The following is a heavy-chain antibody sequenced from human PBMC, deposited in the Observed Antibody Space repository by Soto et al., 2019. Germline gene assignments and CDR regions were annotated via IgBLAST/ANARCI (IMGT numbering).Heavy chain of an antibody. V-gene: IGHV4-34*01. CDR1: GGSFSGYY. CDR3: ARGGGDIVVVVAATPAPFDY. CDR2: INHSGST. D-gene: IGHD2-15*01. Sequence: SETLSLTCAVYGGSFSGYYWSWIRQPPGKGLEWIGEINHSGSTNYNPSLKSRVTISVDTSKNQFSLKLSSVTAADTAVYYCARGGGDIVVVVAATPAPFDYWGQGILVTVSS. J-gene: IGHJ4*02.